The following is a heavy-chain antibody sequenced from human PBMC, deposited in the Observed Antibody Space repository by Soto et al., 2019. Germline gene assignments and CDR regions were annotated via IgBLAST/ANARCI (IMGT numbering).Heavy chain of an antibody. J-gene: IGHJ4*01. V-gene: IGHV4-59*01. D-gene: IGHD2-15*01. CDR1: GDSITHNY. CDR2: ISHSARI. CDR3: ARTQGRGVSDY. Sequence: QVQLQESGPGLVKPSETLSLACSVSGDSITHNYWSWIRQPPGKGLEWIAYISHSARINYNPSLKSRVSKSLNTSKNHFSLRVNSLTPADTAVYYCARTQGRGVSDYWGHGTLVTVSS.